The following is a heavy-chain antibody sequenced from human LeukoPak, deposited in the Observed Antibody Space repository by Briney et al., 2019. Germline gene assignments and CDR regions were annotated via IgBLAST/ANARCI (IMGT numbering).Heavy chain of an antibody. Sequence: SETLSLTCTVSGGSITNYYWSWIRQPPGRGLEWIGYIYYSGNTNYNPSLKSRVTISVDTSKNQFSLKLSSVTAADTAVYYCARDYLWLVDWGQGTLVTVSS. D-gene: IGHD6-19*01. V-gene: IGHV4-59*01. CDR2: IYYSGNT. J-gene: IGHJ4*02. CDR3: ARDYLWLVD. CDR1: GGSITNYY.